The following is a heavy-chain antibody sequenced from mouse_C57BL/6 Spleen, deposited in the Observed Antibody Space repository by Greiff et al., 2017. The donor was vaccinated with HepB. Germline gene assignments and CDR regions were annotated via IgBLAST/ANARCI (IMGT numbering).Heavy chain of an antibody. V-gene: IGHV5-15*01. Sequence: EVMLVESGGGLVQPGGSLKLSCAASGFTFSDYGMAWVRQAPRKGPEWVAFISNLAYSIYSADTVTGRFTISRENAKNTLYLEMSSLRSEDTAMYYCARKIYYGSMDYWGQGTSVTVSS. CDR1: GFTFSDYG. CDR2: ISNLAYSI. J-gene: IGHJ4*01. D-gene: IGHD2-1*01. CDR3: ARKIYYGSMDY.